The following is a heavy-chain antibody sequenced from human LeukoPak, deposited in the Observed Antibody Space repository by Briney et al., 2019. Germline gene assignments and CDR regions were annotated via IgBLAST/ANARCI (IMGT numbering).Heavy chain of an antibody. CDR1: GFTFSSYS. D-gene: IGHD3-22*01. V-gene: IGHV3-21*01. CDR2: ISSSSSYI. CDR3: ASRLMYYYDSSGYYPFDY. J-gene: IGHJ4*02. Sequence: GGSLRLSCAASGFTFSSYSMNWVRQAPGKGLEWVSSISSSSSYIYYADSVKGRFTISRDNAKNSLYLQMNSLRAEDTAVYYCASRLMYYYDSSGYYPFDYWGQGTLVTVSS.